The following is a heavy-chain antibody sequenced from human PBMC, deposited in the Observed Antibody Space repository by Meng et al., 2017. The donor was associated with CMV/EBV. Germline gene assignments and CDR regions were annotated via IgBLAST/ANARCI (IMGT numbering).Heavy chain of an antibody. V-gene: IGHV1-2*02. J-gene: IGHJ6*02. CDR1: GYTFTGYY. CDR3: ARGDCSSTSCYGGYENGMDV. D-gene: IGHD2-2*01. Sequence: ASVKVSCKASGYTFTGYYMHWVRQAPGQGLEWMGWINPNSGGTNYAQKFQGRVTMTRDTSISTAYMELSRLRSDDTAVYYCARGDCSSTSCYGGYENGMDVWGQGTTVTVSS. CDR2: INPNSGGT.